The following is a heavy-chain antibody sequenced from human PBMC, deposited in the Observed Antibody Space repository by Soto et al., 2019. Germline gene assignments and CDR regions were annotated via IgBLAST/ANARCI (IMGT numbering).Heavy chain of an antibody. J-gene: IGHJ4*02. CDR3: ATYSKGSGYYPSPPVFDY. V-gene: IGHV5-51*01. CDR2: IYPGDSDT. CDR1: GYSFTSYW. Sequence: GESLKISCKGSGYSFTSYWIGWVRQMPGKGLEWMGIIYPGDSDTRYSPSFQGQVTISADKSISTAYLQWSSLKASDTAMYYCATYSKGSGYYPSPPVFDYWGQGPLVTVSS. D-gene: IGHD3-3*01.